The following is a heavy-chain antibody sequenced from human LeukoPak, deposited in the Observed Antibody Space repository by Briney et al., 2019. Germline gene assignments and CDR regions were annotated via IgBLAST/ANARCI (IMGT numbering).Heavy chain of an antibody. CDR2: ISAYGHT. D-gene: IGHD3-3*01. CDR3: ARETASGYLGFDF. V-gene: IGHV1-18*01. Sequence: VASVKVSCKASGGTFSSYAITWVRQAPGQGLEWMGWISAYGHTKLARNLQARVTVTIDTSTTTAYMELRSLSSDDTAVYFCARETASGYLGFDFWGQGTLITVSS. CDR1: GGTFSSYA. J-gene: IGHJ4*02.